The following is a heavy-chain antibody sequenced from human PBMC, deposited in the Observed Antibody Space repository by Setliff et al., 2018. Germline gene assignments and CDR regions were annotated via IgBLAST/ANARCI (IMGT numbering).Heavy chain of an antibody. D-gene: IGHD1-1*01. Sequence: GESLKISCAASGFTFSSYWMSWVRQAPGKGLEWVANIKEDGSEKYYLDSVKGRFTMSRDNAKNSLYVEMNSLRAEDTAVYYCARDHNYAYDYWGQGTLVTVSS. CDR2: IKEDGSEK. CDR3: ARDHNYAYDY. J-gene: IGHJ4*02. CDR1: GFTFSSYW. V-gene: IGHV3-7*01.